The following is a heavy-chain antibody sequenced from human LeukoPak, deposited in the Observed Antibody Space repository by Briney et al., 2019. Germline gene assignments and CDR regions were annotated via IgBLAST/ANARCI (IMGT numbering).Heavy chain of an antibody. D-gene: IGHD5-18*01. CDR1: VFTFSNAW. J-gene: IGHJ3*02. V-gene: IGHV3-15*01. Sequence: GGSLRLSCAASVFTFSNAWMSWVRQAPGKGLEWVGRIKSKTDGGTTDYAAPVKGRFTISRDDSKNTLYLQMNSLKTEDTAMYYSTTDVIYSYAYVDAFDIWGQGTMVTVSS. CDR3: TTDVIYSYAYVDAFDI. CDR2: IKSKTDGGTT.